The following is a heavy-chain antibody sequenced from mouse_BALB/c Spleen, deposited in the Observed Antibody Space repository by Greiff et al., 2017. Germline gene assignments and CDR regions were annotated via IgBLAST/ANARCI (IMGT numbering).Heavy chain of an antibody. Sequence: ESGPGLVKPSQSLSLTCSVTGYSITSGYYWNWIRQFPGNKLEWMGYISYDGSNNYNPSLKNRISITRDTSKNQFFLKLNSVTTEDTATYYCAREDYDALGYAMDYWGQGTSVTVSS. J-gene: IGHJ4*01. V-gene: IGHV3-6*02. D-gene: IGHD2-4*01. CDR2: ISYDGSN. CDR3: AREDYDALGYAMDY. CDR1: GYSITSGYY.